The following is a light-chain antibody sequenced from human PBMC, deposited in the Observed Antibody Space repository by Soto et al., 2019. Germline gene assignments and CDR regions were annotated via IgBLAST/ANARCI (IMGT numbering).Light chain of an antibody. V-gene: IGLV3-27*01. CDR1: VLAKKY. J-gene: IGLJ3*02. Sequence: SYELTQPSSVSVSPGQTARLTFSGDVLAKKYARWFQQKPGQAPVLVIYKDSERPSGIPERFSGSSSGTTVTLTISGAQVEDEADYYCYSAADNNPSWVFGGGTKLAVL. CDR3: YSAADNNPSWV. CDR2: KDS.